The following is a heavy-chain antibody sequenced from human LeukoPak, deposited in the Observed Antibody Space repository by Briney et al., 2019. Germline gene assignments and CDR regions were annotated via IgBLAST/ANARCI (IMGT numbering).Heavy chain of an antibody. V-gene: IGHV4-59*11. J-gene: IGHJ6*03. CDR3: ARSISHYYGSGSYQYYFYYMDV. D-gene: IGHD3-10*01. CDR1: GGSISSHY. Sequence: SETLSLTCTVSGGSISSHYWSWIRQPPGKGLEWIGYIYNSGSTNYNPSLKSRVTISVDTSKNQFSLKLSSATAADTAVYHCARSISHYYGSGSYQYYFYYMDVWGKGTTVTISS. CDR2: IYNSGST.